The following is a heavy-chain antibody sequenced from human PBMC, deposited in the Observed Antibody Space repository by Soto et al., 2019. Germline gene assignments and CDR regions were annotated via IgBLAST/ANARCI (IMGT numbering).Heavy chain of an antibody. CDR1: GGSIGSYY. CDR2: IYYTGTT. Sequence: PSETLSLTCTVSGGSIGSYYWTWIRQSPGKGLEWIGYIYYTGTTNYNPSLKSRVTISLDTSKNQFSLNLNSVSAADTALYYCAISFRGVTWYYIYYWGHGTLVPVSS. J-gene: IGHJ4*01. CDR3: AISFRGVTWYYIYY. V-gene: IGHV4-59*01. D-gene: IGHD3-10*01.